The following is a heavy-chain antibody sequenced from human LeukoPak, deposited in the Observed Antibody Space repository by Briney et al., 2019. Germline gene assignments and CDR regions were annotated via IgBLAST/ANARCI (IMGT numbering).Heavy chain of an antibody. CDR2: IIPIFGTT. D-gene: IGHD3-3*01. CDR3: ARAGSYYDFWSGYYNDAFDI. CDR1: GGTFSSYA. V-gene: IGHV1-69*06. Sequence: SVKVSCKASGGTFSSYAISWVRQAPGQGLEWMGGIIPIFGTTNYARKFRGRVTLTADKSTRTAYMELSSLRSEDTAVYYCARAGSYYDFWSGYYNDAFDIWGQGTMVTVSS. J-gene: IGHJ3*02.